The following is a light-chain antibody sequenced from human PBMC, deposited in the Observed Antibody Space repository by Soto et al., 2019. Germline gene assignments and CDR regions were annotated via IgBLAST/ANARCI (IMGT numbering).Light chain of an antibody. CDR2: GAS. CDR3: QQYDNWPYT. J-gene: IGKJ2*01. Sequence: EIVMTQSPATLSVSPGERATLYCRASQSVSNTLAWYQQKPGQAPRLLMYGASIRATGMPGRFSGGGSGTQFTLTISSLQFEDFAVYYCQQYDNWPYTFGQGTKLEIK. V-gene: IGKV3-15*01. CDR1: QSVSNT.